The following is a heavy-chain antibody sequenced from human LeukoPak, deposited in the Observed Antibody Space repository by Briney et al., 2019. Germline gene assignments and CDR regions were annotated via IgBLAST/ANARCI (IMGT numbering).Heavy chain of an antibody. J-gene: IGHJ6*03. CDR1: GFTFSSYA. D-gene: IGHD3-3*01. V-gene: IGHV3-30-3*01. CDR3: ARVFGGPGTYYDFWSGRRAYYYYMDV. CDR2: ISYDGSNK. Sequence: PGGSLRLSYAASGFTFSSYAMHWVRQAPGKGLEWVAVISYDGSNKYYADSVKGRFTISRDNSKNTLYLQMNSLRAEDTAVYYCARVFGGPGTYYDFWSGRRAYYYYMDVWGKGTTVTVSS.